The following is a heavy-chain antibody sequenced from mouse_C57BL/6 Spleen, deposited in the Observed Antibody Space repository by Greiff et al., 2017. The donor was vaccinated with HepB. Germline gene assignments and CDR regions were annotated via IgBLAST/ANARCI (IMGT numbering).Heavy chain of an antibody. CDR1: GFTFSSYA. CDR2: ISSGGDYI. D-gene: IGHD3-3*01. CDR3: TRGWASGAMDY. V-gene: IGHV5-9-1*02. J-gene: IGHJ4*01. Sequence: EVKLVESGEGLVKPGGSLKLSCAASGFTFSSYAMSWVRQTPEKRLEWVAYISSGGDYIYYADTVKGRFTISRDNARNTLYLQMSSLKSEDTAMYYCTRGWASGAMDYWGQGTSVTVSS.